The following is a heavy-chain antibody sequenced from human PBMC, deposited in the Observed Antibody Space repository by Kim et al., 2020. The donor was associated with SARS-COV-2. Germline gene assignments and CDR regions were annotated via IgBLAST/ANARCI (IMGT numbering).Heavy chain of an antibody. J-gene: IGHJ4*02. D-gene: IGHD1-26*01. CDR3: ARDSVGAFDY. Sequence: LADSVKGRFTVSRDNAKNTLYLQMNSLRAEDTALYYCARDSVGAFDYWGQGTLVTVTS. V-gene: IGHV3-74*01.